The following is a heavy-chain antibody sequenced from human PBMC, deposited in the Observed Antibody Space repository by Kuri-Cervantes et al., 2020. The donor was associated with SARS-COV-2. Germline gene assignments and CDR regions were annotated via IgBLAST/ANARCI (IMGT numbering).Heavy chain of an antibody. J-gene: IGHJ4*02. CDR2: ISCDGSNK. CDR3: ARDRVGVQDF. CDR1: GFTFSRYA. V-gene: IGHV3-30-3*01. D-gene: IGHD2-21*01. Sequence: LSLTCAASGFTFSRYAMHWVRQAPGKGLEWVAVISCDGSNKDYTASGKGRFTISRDNSQNTLYLQMKSLRTEDTALYYCARDRVGVQDFWGQGTLVTVSS.